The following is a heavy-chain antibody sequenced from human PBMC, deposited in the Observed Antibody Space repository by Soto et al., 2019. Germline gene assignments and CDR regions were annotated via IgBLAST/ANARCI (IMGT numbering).Heavy chain of an antibody. V-gene: IGHV4-30-4*01. CDR1: GGSISSGDYY. D-gene: IGHD2-21*02. J-gene: IGHJ4*02. CDR3: ARWAYCGGDCYSGYYFDY. Sequence: QVQLQESGPGLVKPSQTLSLTCTVSGGSISSGDYYWSWIRQPPGKGLEWIGHIYYSGSTYYNPSLKSRVTISVDTSKNQFSLKLSSVTAADTAVYYCARWAYCGGDCYSGYYFDYWGQGTLVTVSS. CDR2: IYYSGST.